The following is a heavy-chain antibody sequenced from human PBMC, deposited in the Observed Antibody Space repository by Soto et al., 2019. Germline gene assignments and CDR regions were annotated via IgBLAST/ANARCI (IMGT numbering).Heavy chain of an antibody. CDR1: GGTFSSYA. CDR2: IIPIFGTA. D-gene: IGHD5-12*01. CDR3: ASVRDGYNYRFDY. J-gene: IGHJ4*02. V-gene: IGHV1-69*13. Sequence: AASVKVSCKASGGTFSSYAISWVRQAPGQGLEWMGGIIPIFGTANYAQKFQGRVTITADESTSTAYMELSSLRSEDTAVYYCASVRDGYNYRFDYWGQGTLVTVSS.